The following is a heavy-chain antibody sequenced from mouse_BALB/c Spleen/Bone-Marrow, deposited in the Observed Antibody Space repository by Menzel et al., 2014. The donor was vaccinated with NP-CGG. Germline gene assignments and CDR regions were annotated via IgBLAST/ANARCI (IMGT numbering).Heavy chain of an antibody. Sequence: EVKVEESGGGLVQPGGSLKLSCAASGFTFSSYTMSWVRQTPEKRLEWVAYVSNGGGSTHYPDTIKGRFTISRDNAKNTLYLQMSSLKSEDTAMYYCTRHVGNPYAMDYWGQGTSVTVSS. D-gene: IGHD3-1*01. J-gene: IGHJ4*01. V-gene: IGHV5-12-2*01. CDR2: VSNGGGST. CDR3: TRHVGNPYAMDY. CDR1: GFTFSSYT.